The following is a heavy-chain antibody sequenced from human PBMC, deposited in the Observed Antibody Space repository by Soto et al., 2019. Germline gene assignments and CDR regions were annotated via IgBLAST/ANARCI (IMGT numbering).Heavy chain of an antibody. CDR1: GGSISRTGYY. D-gene: IGHD2-15*01. Sequence: QLQLQESGPGLVKPSETLSLTCIVSGGSISRTGYYWGWIRQPPGKGLEWIGTFYYSGSTYYNPSLKSRVAISVDTAKNQFSLKLSSVTAADTAVYYCASRRPRGYCSGGSCPDAFDIWGQGTMVTVSS. CDR2: FYYSGST. J-gene: IGHJ3*02. CDR3: ASRRPRGYCSGGSCPDAFDI. V-gene: IGHV4-39*01.